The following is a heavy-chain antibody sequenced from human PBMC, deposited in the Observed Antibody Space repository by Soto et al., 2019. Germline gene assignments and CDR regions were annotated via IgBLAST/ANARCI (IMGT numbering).Heavy chain of an antibody. D-gene: IGHD3-3*01. CDR1: GFTFSSYA. Sequence: GGSLRLSCAASGFTFSSYAMHWVRQAPGKGLEWVAVISYDGSNKYYADSVKGRFTISRDNSKNTLYLQMNSLRAEDTAVYYCAGGLQLRFLEWLPIYGSQDYYYYGMDVWGQGTTVTVSS. CDR3: AGGLQLRFLEWLPIYGSQDYYYYGMDV. CDR2: ISYDGSNK. V-gene: IGHV3-30-3*01. J-gene: IGHJ6*02.